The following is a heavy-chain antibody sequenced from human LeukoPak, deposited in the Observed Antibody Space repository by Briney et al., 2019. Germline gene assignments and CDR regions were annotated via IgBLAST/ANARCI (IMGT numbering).Heavy chain of an antibody. CDR1: GFTFSSYG. CDR3: ARGGKIAVVGTRSPQYFHH. CDR2: IRYDGSNK. V-gene: IGHV3-30*02. J-gene: IGHJ1*01. Sequence: PGGSLRLSCAASGFTFSSYGMHWVRQAPGKGLEWVTFIRYDGSNKYYAASVKGRFTISRDNSKNTLYLQMNSLRAEDTAVYYCARGGKIAVVGTRSPQYFHHWGQGTLVTVSS. D-gene: IGHD6-19*01.